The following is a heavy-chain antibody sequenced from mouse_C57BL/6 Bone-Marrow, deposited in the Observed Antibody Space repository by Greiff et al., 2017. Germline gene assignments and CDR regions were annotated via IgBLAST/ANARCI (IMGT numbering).Heavy chain of an antibody. Sequence: VQLQQSGPELVKPGASVKLSCKASGYTFTSYDINWVKQRPGQGLEWIGWIYPRDGSTTYNEKFKGKATLTVDTSSSTAYMELHSLTSEDSAVYFCARGASFAYWGQGTLVTVSA. V-gene: IGHV1-85*01. CDR3: ARGASFAY. CDR2: IYPRDGST. J-gene: IGHJ3*01. CDR1: GYTFTSYD. D-gene: IGHD3-1*01.